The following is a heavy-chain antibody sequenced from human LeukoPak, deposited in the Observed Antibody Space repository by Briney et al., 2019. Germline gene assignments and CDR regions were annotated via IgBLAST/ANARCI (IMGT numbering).Heavy chain of an antibody. CDR1: GFGFGGHY. J-gene: IGHJ4*02. Sequence: GGSLRLSCAASGFGFGGHYMTWVRQAPGKGLEWVSVLYSDGNTKYADSVQGRFTISRDNSKNTLYLEMNSLSPDDTAVYYCARGVEPLAANTLAYWGQGTLVTVSS. V-gene: IGHV3-53*01. CDR2: LYSDGNT. CDR3: ARGVEPLAANTLAY. D-gene: IGHD1-14*01.